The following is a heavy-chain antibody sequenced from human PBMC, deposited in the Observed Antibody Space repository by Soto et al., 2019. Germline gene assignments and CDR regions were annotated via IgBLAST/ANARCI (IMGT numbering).Heavy chain of an antibody. Sequence: EVQLLESGGGLVQPGGSLRVSCVASGFTFSSYVMSWVRQAPGKGLEWVSGISGSGGSTYYGDSVKGRFTIFRDNSKNTLYLQMNSLRAEDTAVYYCAKEDDTNERSGYLNSNDAFDIWGQGTMVTVAS. V-gene: IGHV3-23*01. CDR2: ISGSGGST. J-gene: IGHJ3*02. D-gene: IGHD3-22*01. CDR1: GFTFSSYV. CDR3: AKEDDTNERSGYLNSNDAFDI.